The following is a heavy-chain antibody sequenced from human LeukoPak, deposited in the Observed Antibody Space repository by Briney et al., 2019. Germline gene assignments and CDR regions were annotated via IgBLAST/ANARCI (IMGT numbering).Heavy chain of an antibody. J-gene: IGHJ4*02. D-gene: IGHD2-15*01. V-gene: IGHV4-59*01. Sequence: SETLSLTCTVSGDSISRNYWSWIRQSPGKGLEWIGDIHYSGITKYDPSLKSRVTMSVDTSKNQFSLKLGSVTAADTAAYYCARVQNPTWGPCSGGSCQASYFDSWGQGTLVAVSS. CDR3: ARVQNPTWGPCSGGSCQASYFDS. CDR2: IHYSGIT. CDR1: GDSISRNY.